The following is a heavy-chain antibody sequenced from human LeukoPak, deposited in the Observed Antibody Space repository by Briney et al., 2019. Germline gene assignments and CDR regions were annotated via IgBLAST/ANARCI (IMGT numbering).Heavy chain of an antibody. Sequence: GGSLRLSCAASGFTFSSYAMHWVRQAPGKGLEWVAVISYDGSNKYYADSVKGRFTISRDNAKNSLYLQMNSLRAEDTAVYYCARENTAMVIGLDYWGQGTLVTVSS. D-gene: IGHD5-18*01. V-gene: IGHV3-30*04. CDR2: ISYDGSNK. CDR1: GFTFSSYA. CDR3: ARENTAMVIGLDY. J-gene: IGHJ4*02.